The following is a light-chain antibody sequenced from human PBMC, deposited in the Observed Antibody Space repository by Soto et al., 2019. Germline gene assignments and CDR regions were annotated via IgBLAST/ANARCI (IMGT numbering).Light chain of an antibody. CDR2: GAS. V-gene: IGKV3-20*01. J-gene: IGKJ3*01. CDR1: QSISSSY. Sequence: EIVLTQSPGTLSLSPGERATLCCRASQSISSSYLAWYQQKPGQAPRLLVYGASSRATGIPDRFSGSGSGTDFTLPSSRLVPEDFAVYYCQQYGSSRFAFGPGTKVDIK. CDR3: QQYGSSRFA.